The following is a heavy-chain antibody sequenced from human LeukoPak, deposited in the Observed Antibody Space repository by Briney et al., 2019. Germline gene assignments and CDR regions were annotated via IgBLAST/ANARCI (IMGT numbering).Heavy chain of an antibody. D-gene: IGHD6-6*01. J-gene: IGHJ3*02. V-gene: IGHV3-30*18. CDR1: GFTFSSYG. CDR3: AKNRWAARIIIDAFDI. Sequence: PGRSLRLSCAASGFTFSSYGMHWVRQAPGKGLEWVAVISYDGSNKYYADSVKGRFTISRDNSKNTLYLQMNSLRAEDTAVYYCAKNRWAARIIIDAFDIWGQGTMVTVSS. CDR2: ISYDGSNK.